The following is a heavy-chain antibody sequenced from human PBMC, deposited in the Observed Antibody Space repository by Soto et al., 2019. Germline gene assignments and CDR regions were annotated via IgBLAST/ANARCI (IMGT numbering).Heavy chain of an antibody. CDR2: ISSSSSTI. CDR1: GFTFSSNS. D-gene: IGHD3-3*01. J-gene: IGHJ5*02. Sequence: EVQVMESGGGLVQPGGSVRLSCAASGFTFSSNSRNWVRQAPGKGLECISYISSSSSTIYADSVKGRFTISRDNAKNSLYLQMNSLRDEDTAVYYCARVIWSGHLASDLWGQGTLVTVSS. V-gene: IGHV3-48*02. CDR3: ARVIWSGHLASDL.